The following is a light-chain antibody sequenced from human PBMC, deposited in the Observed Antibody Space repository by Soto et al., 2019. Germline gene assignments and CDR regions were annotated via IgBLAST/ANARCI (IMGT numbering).Light chain of an antibody. CDR3: QQRSNWPPRLT. CDR1: QSVSSY. Sequence: EIVLTQSPATLSLSPGESATLSCRASQSVSSYLAWYQQKPGQAPGLLIYDASNRATGIPARFSGSGSGTDFTLTISSLEPEDFAVYYCQQRSNWPPRLTFGGGTKVEIK. V-gene: IGKV3-11*01. CDR2: DAS. J-gene: IGKJ4*01.